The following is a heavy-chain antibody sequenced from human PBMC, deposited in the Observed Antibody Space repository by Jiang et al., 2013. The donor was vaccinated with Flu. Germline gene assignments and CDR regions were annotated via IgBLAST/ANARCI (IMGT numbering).Heavy chain of an antibody. CDR3: ALDGYNFEDAFDI. CDR2: IYPGDSDT. D-gene: IGHD5-24*01. V-gene: IGHV5-51*01. CDR1: GYSFTSYW. Sequence: VESGAEVKKPGESLKISCKGSGYSFTSYWIAWVRQMPGKGLEWMGVIYPGDSDTRYSPSFQGQVTISADKSISTAYLQWSSLKASDTAMYYCALDGYNFEDAFDIWAKGQWSPSLQ. J-gene: IGHJ3*02.